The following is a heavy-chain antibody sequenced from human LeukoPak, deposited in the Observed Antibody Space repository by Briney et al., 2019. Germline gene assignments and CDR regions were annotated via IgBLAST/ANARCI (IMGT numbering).Heavy chain of an antibody. V-gene: IGHV1-24*01. D-gene: IGHD5-12*01. CDR2: FDPEDGET. CDR3: ARDRRGATITREAFDY. J-gene: IGHJ4*02. Sequence: ASVKVSCKVSGYTLTELSMHWVRQAPGKGLEWMGGFDPEDGETIYAQKFQGRVTITADKSTSTAYMELSSLRSEDTAVYYCARDRRGATITREAFDYWGQGTLVTVSS. CDR1: GYTLTELS.